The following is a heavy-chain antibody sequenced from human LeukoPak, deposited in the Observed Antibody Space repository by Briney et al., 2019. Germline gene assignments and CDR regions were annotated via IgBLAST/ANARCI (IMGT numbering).Heavy chain of an antibody. D-gene: IGHD2-21*01. CDR1: GFTFSSYA. V-gene: IGHV3-30-3*01. CDR3: ARDPIAMFEMDY. CDR2: ISYDGSNK. Sequence: PGGSLRLSCAASGFTFSSYAMHWVRQAPGKGLEWVAVISYDGSNKYYADSVKGRFTISRDNSKNTLYLQMNSLRAEDTAVYYCARDPIAMFEMDYWGQGTLVTVSS. J-gene: IGHJ4*02.